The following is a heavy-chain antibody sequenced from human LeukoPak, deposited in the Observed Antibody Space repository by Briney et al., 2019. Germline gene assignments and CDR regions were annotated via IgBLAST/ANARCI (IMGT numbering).Heavy chain of an antibody. Sequence: SETLSLTCSVSGGSISSSSYYWGWIRQPPGKGLEWIGSIFYSGSTYYNPSLKSRVTISVDTSKNQFSLKLSSVTAADTAVYYFGGHSRPPYCSGGSCYSNYFDFWGQGPLVTVSS. CDR1: GGSISSSSYY. CDR2: IFYSGST. J-gene: IGHJ4*02. V-gene: IGHV4-39*01. CDR3: GGHSRPPYCSGGSCYSNYFDF. D-gene: IGHD2-15*01.